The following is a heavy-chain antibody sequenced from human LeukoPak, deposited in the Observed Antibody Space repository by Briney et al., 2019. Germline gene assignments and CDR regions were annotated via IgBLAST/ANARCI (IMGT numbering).Heavy chain of an antibody. D-gene: IGHD1-26*01. CDR1: GDSISNSNYY. V-gene: IGHV4-39*07. Sequence: SETLSLTCTVSGDSISNSNYYWGWIRQPPGKGLEWIGSIYYSGSTYYNPSLKSRVTISIDTSKNQFSLKVNSLTAADTALYYCVRGEGRGPTDFDHWGQGTLVTVSS. CDR3: VRGEGRGPTDFDH. CDR2: IYYSGST. J-gene: IGHJ4*02.